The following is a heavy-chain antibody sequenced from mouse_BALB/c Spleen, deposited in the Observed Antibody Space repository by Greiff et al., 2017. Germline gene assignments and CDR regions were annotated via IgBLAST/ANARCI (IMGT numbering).Heavy chain of an antibody. D-gene: IGHD2-3*01. V-gene: IGHV5-17*02. J-gene: IGHJ4*01. CDR3: ARWLLHYYTMDY. CDR1: GFTFSSFG. CDR2: ISSGSSTI. Sequence: DVKLVESGGGLVQPGGSRKLSCAASGFTFSSFGMHWVRQAPEKGLEWVAYISSGSSTIYYADTVKGRFTISRDNPKNTLFLQMTSLGSEDTAMYYCARWLLHYYTMDYWGQGTSVTVSS.